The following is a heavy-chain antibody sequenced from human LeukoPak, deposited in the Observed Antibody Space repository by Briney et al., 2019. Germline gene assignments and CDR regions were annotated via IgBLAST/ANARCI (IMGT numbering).Heavy chain of an antibody. D-gene: IGHD1-7*01. CDR1: GFTFSSYW. CDR2: IKQDGSEK. J-gene: IGHJ6*02. Sequence: PGGSLRLSCAASGFTFSSYWMSWVRQAPGKGLEWVANIKQDGSEKYYVDSVKGRFTISRDNAKNSLYLQMNSLRAEDTAVYYCATDAAAGTTSNGGYYGMDVWGQGTTVTVSS. CDR3: ATDAAAGTTSNGGYYGMDV. V-gene: IGHV3-7*03.